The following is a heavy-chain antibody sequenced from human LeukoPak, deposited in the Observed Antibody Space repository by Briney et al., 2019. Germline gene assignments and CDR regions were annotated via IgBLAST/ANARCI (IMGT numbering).Heavy chain of an antibody. D-gene: IGHD4-17*01. J-gene: IGHJ5*02. Sequence: SETLSLTCTVSGGSISGYFWGWIRQPPAQGLEFIGYIYYTGAASYNPSLTSRVTMSVDTSKNQFSLKLTSVTAADTAVYYCAKFATVTTPNWIDPWGQGSLVTVSS. V-gene: IGHV4-59*01. CDR3: AKFATVTTPNWIDP. CDR1: GGSISGYF. CDR2: IYYTGAA.